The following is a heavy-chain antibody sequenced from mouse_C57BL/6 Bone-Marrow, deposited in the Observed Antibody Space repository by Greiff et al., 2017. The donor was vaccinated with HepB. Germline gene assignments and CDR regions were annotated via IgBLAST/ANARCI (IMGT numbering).Heavy chain of an antibody. CDR3: ARGVLSFAY. D-gene: IGHD1-1*02. CDR2: FTMYSDAT. J-gene: IGHJ3*01. V-gene: IGHV1-49*01. Sequence: LQQSGAELVRPGSSVKLSCKASYFAFMASAMHWVKQRPGHGLEWIGSFTMYSDATEYSENFKGKATLTVDKSSSTAYMQLSSQTSEDSAVYYCARGVLSFAYWGQGTLVTVSA. CDR1: YFAFMASA.